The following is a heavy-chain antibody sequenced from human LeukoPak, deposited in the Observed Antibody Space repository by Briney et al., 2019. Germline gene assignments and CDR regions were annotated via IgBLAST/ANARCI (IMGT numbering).Heavy chain of an antibody. CDR2: INPNDGDT. V-gene: IGHV1-46*01. D-gene: IGHD1-26*01. J-gene: IGHJ4*02. CDR3: ARLHSGSYYFDF. CDR1: GYTLISHY. Sequence: GASVKVSCKASGYTLISHYMHWVRQAPGQGPEWMGIINPNDGDTTYGQKFQGRVTMTRDTSTSTVYMELSSLRSDDTAAYYCARLHSGSYYFDFWGQGTLVTVSS.